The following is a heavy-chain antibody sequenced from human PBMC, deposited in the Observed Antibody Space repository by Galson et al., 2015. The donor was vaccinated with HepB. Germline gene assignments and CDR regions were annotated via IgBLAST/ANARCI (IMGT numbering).Heavy chain of an antibody. V-gene: IGHV3-9*01. CDR1: AFTCEDQA. Sequence: SLRLSWADSAFTCEDQAIDWVRQVLGKGLGWVSGMNLEGDNTAYGSSVKGRFTICRDYAKNSLFLQMKSLRTEDTGVYYCVREFASGWSGDAFDTWGQGTNVTVS. CDR3: VREFASGWSGDAFDT. CDR2: MNLEGDNT. J-gene: IGHJ3*02. D-gene: IGHD6-19*01.